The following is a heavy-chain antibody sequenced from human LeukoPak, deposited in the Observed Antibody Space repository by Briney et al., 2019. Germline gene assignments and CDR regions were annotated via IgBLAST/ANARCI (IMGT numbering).Heavy chain of an antibody. D-gene: IGHD2-2*01. Sequence: PGGSLRLSCAASGFTFTDYYMSWIRQAPGKGLEWVSSISRGGNSIYYADSVRGRFTISRDNAKNSLYLQMNSLTAEDTAVYYCARGSYCSSTSCRYFEDWGQGTLVTVSS. J-gene: IGHJ4*02. CDR1: GFTFTDYY. CDR2: ISRGGNSI. CDR3: ARGSYCSSTSCRYFED. V-gene: IGHV3-11*04.